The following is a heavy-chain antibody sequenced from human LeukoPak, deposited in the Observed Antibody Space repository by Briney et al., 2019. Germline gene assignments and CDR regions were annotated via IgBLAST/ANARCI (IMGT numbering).Heavy chain of an antibody. CDR2: ISGGSSFT. D-gene: IGHD6-19*01. J-gene: IGHJ4*02. Sequence: GGSLRLSCAASGFSFSSFSMNWVRQAPGKGLEWVSYISGGSSFTYYVDSAKGRFTISRDNAKNSLYLQMNSLRAEDTAVYYCARDLGYSSGPNYWGQGTRVTVSS. V-gene: IGHV3-21*01. CDR1: GFSFSSFS. CDR3: ARDLGYSSGPNY.